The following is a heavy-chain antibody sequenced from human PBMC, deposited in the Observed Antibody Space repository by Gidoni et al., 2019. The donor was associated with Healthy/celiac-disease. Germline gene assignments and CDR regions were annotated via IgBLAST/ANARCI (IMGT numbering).Heavy chain of an antibody. J-gene: IGHJ6*02. V-gene: IGHV1-2*02. CDR1: GYTFTASY. CDR3: ARVGMLGSYYYYYGMDV. CDR2: INPNSGGT. Sequence: QVQLVQSGAEVKKPGASVKVSCKASGYTFTASYMHWVRQATGQGLEWMGWINPNSGGTTYAQKFQGRVTMTRDTSISTAYMELSRRRSDDTAVYYCARVGMLGSYYYYYGMDVWGQGTTVTVSS. D-gene: IGHD1-26*01.